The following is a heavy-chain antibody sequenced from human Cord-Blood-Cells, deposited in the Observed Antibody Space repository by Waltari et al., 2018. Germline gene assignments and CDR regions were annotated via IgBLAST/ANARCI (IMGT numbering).Heavy chain of an antibody. CDR1: GGSFSGYY. CDR2: INHSGST. V-gene: IGHV4-34*01. Sequence: QVQLQQWGAGLLTPSETLSLTCAVHGGSFSGYYWSWIRQPPGKGLEWIGEINHSGSTNYNPSLKSRVTISVDTSKNQFSLKLSSVTAADTAVYYCARGSRIIAARVDFQHWGQGTLVTVSS. D-gene: IGHD6-6*01. J-gene: IGHJ1*01. CDR3: ARGSRIIAARVDFQH.